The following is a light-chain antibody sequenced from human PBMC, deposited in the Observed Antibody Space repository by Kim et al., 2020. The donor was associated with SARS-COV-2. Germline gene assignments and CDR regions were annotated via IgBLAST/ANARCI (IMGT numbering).Light chain of an antibody. CDR3: SSSTTSNTLI. J-gene: IGLJ2*01. V-gene: IGLV2-14*03. CDR1: NSDVGGYNY. CDR2: DVN. Sequence: LTQPASVSGSPGQSITISCTGSNSDVGGYNYVSWYQQHPDKAPKLLIYDVNKRPSGVSDRFSGSKSGNTASLTISVLQAEDEADYYCSSSTTSNTLIFGVGTQLTVL.